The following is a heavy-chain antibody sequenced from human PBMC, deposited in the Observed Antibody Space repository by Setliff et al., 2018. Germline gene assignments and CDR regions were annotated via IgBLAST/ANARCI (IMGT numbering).Heavy chain of an antibody. V-gene: IGHV4-31*03. CDR2: TYYSGST. J-gene: IGHJ3*02. CDR1: GGSISSGGYY. CDR3: ARVARVVLSRNAFDI. D-gene: IGHD2-2*01. Sequence: PSETLSLTCTVSGGSISSGGYYWSWIRQHPGKGLEWIGYTYYSGSTYYNPSLKSRVTISVDTSKNQFSLKLSSVTAADTAVYYCARVARVVLSRNAFDIWGQGTMVTVSS.